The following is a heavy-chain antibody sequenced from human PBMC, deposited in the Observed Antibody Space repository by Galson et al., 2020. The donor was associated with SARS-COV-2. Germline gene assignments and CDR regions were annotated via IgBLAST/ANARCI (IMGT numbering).Heavy chain of an antibody. CDR1: GYTLTELS. CDR3: ATAPAVFGVVIPPDY. CDR2: FDPEDGET. J-gene: IGHJ4*02. Sequence: GESLKISCKVSGYTLTELSMHWVRQAPGKGLEWMGGFDPEDGETIYAQKFQGRVTMTEDTSTDTAYMELSSLRSEDTAVYYCATAPAVFGVVIPPDYWGQGTLVTVSS. V-gene: IGHV1-24*01. D-gene: IGHD3-3*01.